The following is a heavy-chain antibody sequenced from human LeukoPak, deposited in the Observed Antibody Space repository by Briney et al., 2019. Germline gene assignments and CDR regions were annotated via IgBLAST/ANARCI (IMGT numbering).Heavy chain of an antibody. CDR1: GYTFTNFA. Sequence: GASVRVSCKASGYTFTNFAINWVRQTPGQGLEWMGWIDTSTGRPTYAQDFTGRFVFSLDTSLSTTYLQISSLQADDTAFYYCARGYFDSRGNYFVEGYWGQGTLVTVSS. CDR3: ARGYFDSRGNYFVEGY. CDR2: IDTSTGRP. V-gene: IGHV7-4-1*02. J-gene: IGHJ4*02. D-gene: IGHD3-22*01.